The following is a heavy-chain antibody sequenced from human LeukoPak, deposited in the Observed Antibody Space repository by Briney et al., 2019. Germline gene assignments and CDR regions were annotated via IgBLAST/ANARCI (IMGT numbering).Heavy chain of an antibody. J-gene: IGHJ4*02. CDR2: ISSSSSYI. CDR3: ARSAVDY. CDR1: GFTFSSYS. Sequence: TGGSLRLSCAASGFTFSSYSMNWVRQAPGKGLEWVSSISSSSSYIYYADSVKGRFTISRGNAKNSLYLQMNSLRAEDTAVYSCARSAVDYWGQGTLVTVSS. D-gene: IGHD6-19*01. V-gene: IGHV3-21*01.